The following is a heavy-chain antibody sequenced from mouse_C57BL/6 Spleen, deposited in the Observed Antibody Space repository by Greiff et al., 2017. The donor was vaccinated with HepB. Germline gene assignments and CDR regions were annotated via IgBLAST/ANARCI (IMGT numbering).Heavy chain of an antibody. CDR2: INYDGSST. D-gene: IGHD2-3*01. CDR3: ARDDGSFDY. V-gene: IGHV5-16*01. CDR1: GFTFSDYY. J-gene: IGHJ2*01. Sequence: EVKLVESEGGLVQPGSSMKLSCTASGFTFSDYYMAWVRQVPEKGLEWVANINYDGSSTYYLDSLKSRFIISRDNAKNILYLQMSILKSEDTATYYCARDDGSFDYWGQGTTLTVSS.